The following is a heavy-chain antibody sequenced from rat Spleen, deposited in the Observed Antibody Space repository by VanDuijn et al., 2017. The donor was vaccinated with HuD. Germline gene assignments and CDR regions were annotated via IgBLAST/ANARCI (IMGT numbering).Heavy chain of an antibody. CDR1: GFTFSTYG. J-gene: IGHJ3*01. V-gene: IGHV5-62*01. D-gene: IGHD1-6*01. CDR2: INLSSGT. Sequence: VQLVESGGGLVQPGKSLKLSCSASGFTFSTYGMHWIRQAPGKGLDWVAYINLSSGTVYADAVKGRFTISRDNTKNTLYLQLNSLKSEDTAIYYCARHSSYVYYGLSSFAFWGQGTLVTVSS. CDR3: ARHSSYVYYGLSSFAF.